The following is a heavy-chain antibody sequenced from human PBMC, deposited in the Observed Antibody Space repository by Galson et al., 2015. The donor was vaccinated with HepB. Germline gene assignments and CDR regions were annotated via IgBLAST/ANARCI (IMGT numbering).Heavy chain of an antibody. CDR3: ARDPTPTVTGPD. J-gene: IGHJ4*02. Sequence: SVKVSCKASGYTFTDYYIHWVRQAPGQGPEWMGRINPNSGDTNSAQNFQGRVTMTRDTSIRTAYLELNRLTSDDTAIYYCARDPTPTVTGPDWDQGTLVTVS. CDR1: GYTFTDYY. D-gene: IGHD4-11*01. CDR2: INPNSGDT. V-gene: IGHV1-2*06.